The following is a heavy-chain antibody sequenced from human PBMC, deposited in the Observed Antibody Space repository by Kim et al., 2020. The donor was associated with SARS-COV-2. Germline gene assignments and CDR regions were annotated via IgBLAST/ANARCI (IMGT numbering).Heavy chain of an antibody. CDR1: GGSFSGYY. Sequence: SETLSLTCAVYGGSFSGYYWSWIRQPPGKGLEWIGEINHSGSTNYNPPLRSRVTISVATSKNQFSLKLSSVTAAATALNYCARRGIAVAGTPVPNQHYY. J-gene: IGHJ6*01. V-gene: IGHV4-34*01. CDR3: ARRGIAVAGTPVPNQHYY. CDR2: INHSGST. D-gene: IGHD6-19*01.